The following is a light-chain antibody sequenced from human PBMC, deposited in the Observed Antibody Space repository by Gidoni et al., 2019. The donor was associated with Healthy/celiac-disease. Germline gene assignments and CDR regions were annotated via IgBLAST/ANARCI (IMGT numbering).Light chain of an antibody. J-gene: IGKJ5*01. CDR3: QQSYSTPIT. CDR1: QSISSY. V-gene: IGKV1-39*01. Sequence: DIQMTQSPSSLSASVGDRVTITCRASQSISSYLNWYQQKPWKAPQLLIYAASSLQSGVPSRFSGSGSGTDFTLTFSSLQPEDFATYYCQQSYSTPITFGQGTRLEIK. CDR2: AAS.